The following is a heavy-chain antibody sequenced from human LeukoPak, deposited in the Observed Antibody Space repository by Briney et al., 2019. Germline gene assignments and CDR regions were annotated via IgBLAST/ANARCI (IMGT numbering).Heavy chain of an antibody. CDR3: ARIYSSGWYYYYGMDV. D-gene: IGHD6-19*01. Sequence: GESLKISCKGSGYSFTSYWIGWVRQMPGKGLEWMEIIYPGDSDTRYSPSFQGQVTISADKSISTAYLQWSSLKASDTAMYYCARIYSSGWYYYYGMDVWGQGTTVTVSS. CDR1: GYSFTSYW. J-gene: IGHJ6*02. V-gene: IGHV5-51*01. CDR2: IYPGDSDT.